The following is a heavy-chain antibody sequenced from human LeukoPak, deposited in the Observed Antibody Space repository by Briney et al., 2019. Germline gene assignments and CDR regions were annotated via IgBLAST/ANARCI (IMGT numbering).Heavy chain of an antibody. Sequence: GGSLRLSCAASGFTFSDYYMSWIRQAPGKGLEWVSYISSSGSAIYYAGSVKGRFTISRDNAKNSLYLQMNSLRAEDTAVYYCARVGIFGVVESYYFDYWGQGTLVTVSS. D-gene: IGHD3-3*01. V-gene: IGHV3-11*04. CDR1: GFTFSDYY. CDR3: ARVGIFGVVESYYFDY. CDR2: ISSSGSAI. J-gene: IGHJ4*02.